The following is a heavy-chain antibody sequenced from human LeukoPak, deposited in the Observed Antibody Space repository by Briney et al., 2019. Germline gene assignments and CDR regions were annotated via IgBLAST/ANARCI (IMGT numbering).Heavy chain of an antibody. V-gene: IGHV1-2*02. CDR1: GYTFTSYG. Sequence: EASVKVSCKASGYTFTSYGISWVRRAPGQGLEWMGWINPNSGDTHYPQKFQGRVTLTSDTSISTAYMELSRLSPDDTAVYYCARDLRGNSMFFDYWGQGALVTVSS. D-gene: IGHD1-1*01. CDR2: INPNSGDT. CDR3: ARDLRGNSMFFDY. J-gene: IGHJ4*02.